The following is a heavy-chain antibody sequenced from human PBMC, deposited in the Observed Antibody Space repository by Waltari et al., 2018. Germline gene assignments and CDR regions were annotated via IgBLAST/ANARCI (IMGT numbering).Heavy chain of an antibody. CDR3: ARGPRWGYGSGRYFGGLYYFDY. Sequence: QVQLQQWGAGLLKPSETLSLTCAVYGGSFSGYYWSWIRQPPGKGLEWVGEINHSGSNKDNTALKSRDPNSGDTAKNPFSLKLSSVTAADTAVYYCARGPRWGYGSGRYFGGLYYFDYWGQGTLVTVSS. CDR1: GGSFSGYY. CDR2: INHSGSN. V-gene: IGHV4-34*01. D-gene: IGHD3-10*01. J-gene: IGHJ4*02.